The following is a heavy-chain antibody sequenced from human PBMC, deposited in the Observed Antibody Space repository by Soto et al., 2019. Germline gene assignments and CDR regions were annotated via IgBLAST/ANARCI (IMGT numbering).Heavy chain of an antibody. CDR3: ARVRDPVGYCSSTSCYYYFDY. CDR2: ISSSSSYI. J-gene: IGHJ4*02. D-gene: IGHD2-2*01. Sequence: GESLKISCAASGFTFSSYSMNWVRQAPGKGLEWVSSISSSSSYIYYADSVKGRFNISRDNAKNSLYLQMNSLKAEDTVVYYWARVRDPVGYCSSTSCYYYFDYWGQGTLVTVSS. CDR1: GFTFSSYS. V-gene: IGHV3-21*01.